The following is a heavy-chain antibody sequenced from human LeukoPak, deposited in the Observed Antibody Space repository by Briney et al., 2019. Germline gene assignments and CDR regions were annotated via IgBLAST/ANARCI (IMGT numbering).Heavy chain of an antibody. J-gene: IGHJ4*02. CDR2: ISWNSGHI. Sequence: GGSLRLSCAASGFPFDDYAMHWVRQAPGKGLEWVSVISWNSGHIVYADSVKGRFTMSRDNAKNSLYLQMNSLRAEDTALYHCARDYQHGYTYGYFDYWGRGTLVSVSS. CDR3: ARDYQHGYTYGYFDY. CDR1: GFPFDDYA. D-gene: IGHD5-18*01. V-gene: IGHV3-9*01.